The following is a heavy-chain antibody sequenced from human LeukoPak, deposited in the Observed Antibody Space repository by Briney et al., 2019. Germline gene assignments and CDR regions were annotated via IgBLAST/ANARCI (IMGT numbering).Heavy chain of an antibody. CDR2: TYFRSKYYY. CDR3: ARAHLTNYDYVWGSLNTYMDV. Sequence: SQTLSLTCAFSGDSVSSNSAVWNWIRQSPSRGLEWLGRTYFRSKYYYDYAVSVKSRITINPDTSKNQFSLQLTSVTPADTAVYYCARAHLTNYDYVWGSLNTYMDVWGKGTTVTVSS. CDR1: GDSVSSNSAV. D-gene: IGHD3-16*01. V-gene: IGHV6-1*01. J-gene: IGHJ6*03.